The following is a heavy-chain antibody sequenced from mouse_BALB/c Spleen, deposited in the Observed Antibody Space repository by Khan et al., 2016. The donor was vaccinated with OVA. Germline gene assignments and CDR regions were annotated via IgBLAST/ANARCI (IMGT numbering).Heavy chain of an antibody. CDR3: AREGYSYGSKRDFDF. V-gene: IGHV1S81*02. D-gene: IGHD1-1*01. CDR1: GYTFTDYW. J-gene: IGHJ2*01. Sequence: QVQLQQPGAELVKPGTSVKLSCKASGYTFTDYWIHWVKQRPGQGLEWIGEINPRNGRTNYNEKVKNKAILTVDKSSTTAYMQRSSLTSEDSAVYYCAREGYSYGSKRDFDFWGQGTTLTVSS. CDR2: INPRNGRT.